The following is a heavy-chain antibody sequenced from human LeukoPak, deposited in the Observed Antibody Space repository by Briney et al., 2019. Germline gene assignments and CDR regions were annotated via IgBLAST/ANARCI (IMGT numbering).Heavy chain of an antibody. J-gene: IGHJ4*02. CDR1: GFTFSSYA. V-gene: IGHV3-23*01. Sequence: GGSLRLSCAASGFTFSSYAMSWVRQAPGKGLEWVSAISGSGGSTYYADSVKGRFTISRDNSENTLYLQMNSLKAEDTSVYYCARDVDGFDHWGQGTLVTVSS. CDR3: ARDVDGFDH. CDR2: ISGSGGST. D-gene: IGHD5-12*01.